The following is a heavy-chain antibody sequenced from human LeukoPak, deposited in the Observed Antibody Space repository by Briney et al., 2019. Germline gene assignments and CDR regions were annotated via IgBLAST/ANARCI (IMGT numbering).Heavy chain of an antibody. V-gene: IGHV3-7*01. Sequence: GGSLRLSCAASGFTFSSYWMSWVRQAPGKGLEWVANIKQDGSEKYYVDSVKGRFTISRGNAKNSLYLQMNSLRAEDTAVYYCARTLLIVVVPAATANPSDYWGQGTLVTVSS. CDR1: GFTFSSYW. CDR2: IKQDGSEK. D-gene: IGHD2-2*01. J-gene: IGHJ4*02. CDR3: ARTLLIVVVPAATANPSDY.